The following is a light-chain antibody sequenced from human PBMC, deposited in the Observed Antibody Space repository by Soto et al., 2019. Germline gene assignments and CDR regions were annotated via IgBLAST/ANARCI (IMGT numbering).Light chain of an antibody. V-gene: IGKV1-5*01. Sequence: DGQVTQFPSTLSASVGDRVTITCRASQNIGSWLAWYQQKPGKAPKVLIYDVSNLETGVPSRFSGSGSGTEFTLTISSLQPDDFATYYCQQYNTYWTFGQGTKVDI. CDR2: DVS. CDR3: QQYNTYWT. CDR1: QNIGSW. J-gene: IGKJ1*01.